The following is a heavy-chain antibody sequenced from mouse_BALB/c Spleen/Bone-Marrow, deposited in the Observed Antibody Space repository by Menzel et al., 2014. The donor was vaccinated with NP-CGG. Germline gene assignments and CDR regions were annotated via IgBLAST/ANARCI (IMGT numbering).Heavy chain of an antibody. D-gene: IGHD2-10*01. J-gene: IGHJ4*01. CDR1: GSIFSDFY. Sequence: EVKLVESGGGLVQPGGSLRLSCAPSGSIFSDFYMEWVRQPPGKRLEWIAASRNKPNDYTTEYSASVKGRFIVSRDTSQSILYLQMNALRAEDTAIYYCARGAYYGPGGAMDYWGQGTSVTVSS. CDR3: ARGAYYGPGGAMDY. V-gene: IGHV7-1*02. CDR2: SRNKPNDYTT.